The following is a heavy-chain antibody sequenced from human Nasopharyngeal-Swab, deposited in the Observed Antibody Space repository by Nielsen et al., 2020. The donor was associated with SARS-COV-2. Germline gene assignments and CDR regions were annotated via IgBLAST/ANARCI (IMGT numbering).Heavy chain of an antibody. CDR1: GWSFSGYY. CDR2: INHSGGT. CDR3: ARGQDGVAAAL. Sequence: SETLSLTCAVDGWSFSGYYWSWIRQPPGKGLEWIGEINHSGGTRYNPSLKSRVIISVDTSKNQLSLKLTSLTAADTAMYYCARGQDGVAAALWGQGTLVTVSS. J-gene: IGHJ4*02. D-gene: IGHD6-13*01. V-gene: IGHV4-34*01.